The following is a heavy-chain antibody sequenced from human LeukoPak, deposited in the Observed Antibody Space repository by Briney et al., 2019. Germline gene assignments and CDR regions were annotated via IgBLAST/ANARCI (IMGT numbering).Heavy chain of an antibody. J-gene: IGHJ4*02. CDR3: ARGYSNYAG. V-gene: IGHV4-59*01. CDR1: GDSISSYY. CDR2: IYYSGST. Sequence: SETLSLTCTVSGDSISSYYWSWIRQPPGKGLEWIGYIYYSGSTNYNPSLKSRVTTSVDTSKNQFSLKLSSVTAADTAVYYCARGYSNYAGWGQGTLVTVSS. D-gene: IGHD4-11*01.